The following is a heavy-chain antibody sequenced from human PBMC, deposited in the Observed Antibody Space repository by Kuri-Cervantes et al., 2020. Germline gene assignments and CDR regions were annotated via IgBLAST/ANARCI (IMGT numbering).Heavy chain of an antibody. CDR3: ARTRPHVDY. J-gene: IGHJ4*02. CDR2: IYYSGST. Sequence: GSLRLSCAASGFTFSDYYMSWIRQPPGKGLEWIGYIYYSGSTNYNPSLKSRVTISVDTSKNQFSLKLSSVTAADTAVYYCARTRPHVDYWGQGTLVTVSS. CDR1: GFTFSDYY. V-gene: IGHV4-59*08.